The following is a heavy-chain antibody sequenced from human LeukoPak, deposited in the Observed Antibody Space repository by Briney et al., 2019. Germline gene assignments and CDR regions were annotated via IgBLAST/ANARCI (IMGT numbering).Heavy chain of an antibody. CDR3: AEMTTIGENSFDI. CDR1: GFTFSSYS. CDR2: ISSSSSYI. V-gene: IGHV3-21*04. D-gene: IGHD5-24*01. J-gene: IGHJ3*02. Sequence: GGSLRLSCAASGFTFSSYSMNWVRQAPGKGLEWVSSISSSSSYIYYADSVKGRFTISRDNSKNTLYLQMNSLRVEDTAVYYCAEMTTIGENSFDIWGQGTMVTVSS.